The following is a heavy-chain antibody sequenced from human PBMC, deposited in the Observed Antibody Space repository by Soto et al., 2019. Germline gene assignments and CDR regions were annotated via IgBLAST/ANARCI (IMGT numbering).Heavy chain of an antibody. Sequence: QVQLVQSGAEVRKPGSSVTVSCKASGGTFSNYAISWVRQAPGQGLEWMGGIIPIVGTGSYAQKFQGRVTITADEPTTTAYMELSSPRFEDTAVYYCAGVVILVPTASIHYYYHMDVWGPGTTVTVSS. CDR3: AGVVILVPTASIHYYYHMDV. D-gene: IGHD2-2*01. CDR2: IIPIVGTG. V-gene: IGHV1-69*01. J-gene: IGHJ6*02. CDR1: GGTFSNYA.